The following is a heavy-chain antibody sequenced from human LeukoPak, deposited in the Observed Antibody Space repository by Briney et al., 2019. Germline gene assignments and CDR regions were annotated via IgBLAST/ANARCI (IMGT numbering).Heavy chain of an antibody. CDR3: ARVSSSWYQDWYFDL. CDR2: VYSENT. D-gene: IGHD6-13*01. V-gene: IGHV4-39*07. J-gene: IGHJ2*01. CDR1: GDSISSSSFF. Sequence: SETLSLTCTVSGDSISSSSFFWGWIRQPPGKGLEWIGAVYSENTYYNPSLKSRVSISVDTSKNQFSLKLSSVTAADTAVYYCARVSSSWYQDWYFDLWGRGTLVTVSS.